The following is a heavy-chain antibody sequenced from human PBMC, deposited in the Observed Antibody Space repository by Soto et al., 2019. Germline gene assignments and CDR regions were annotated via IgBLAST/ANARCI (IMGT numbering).Heavy chain of an antibody. V-gene: IGHV6-1*01. CDR1: GDSVSSNSAA. J-gene: IGHJ4*02. CDR2: TYYRSKWYN. D-gene: IGHD6-6*01. Sequence: SQTLSLTCAISGDSVSSNSAAWNLIRQSPSRGLEWLGRTYYRSKWYNDYAVSVKSRITINPDTSKNQFSLQLNSVTPEDTAVYYCARGVAARPPGAGGSFDYWGQGTLVTVSS. CDR3: ARGVAARPPGAGGSFDY.